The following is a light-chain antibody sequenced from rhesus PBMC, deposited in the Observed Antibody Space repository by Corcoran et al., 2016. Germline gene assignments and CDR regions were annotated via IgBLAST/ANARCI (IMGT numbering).Light chain of an antibody. CDR3: QQRNSYPLT. J-gene: IGKJ4*01. V-gene: IGKV1-38*01. Sequence: DIQLTQSPSSLSASVGDRITITCRASQDISSYLAWYQQKSGKAPKLLIYDASNLQSGVPSRFSGRGSGTEFTLTISSLQPEDFATYYCQQRNSYPLTFGGGTKVEIK. CDR1: QDISSY. CDR2: DAS.